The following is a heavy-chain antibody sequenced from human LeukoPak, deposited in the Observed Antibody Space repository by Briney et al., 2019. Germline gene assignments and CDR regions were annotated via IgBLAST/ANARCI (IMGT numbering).Heavy chain of an antibody. CDR1: GFTVSNYW. V-gene: IGHV3-7*01. CDR2: INQDGSQK. D-gene: IGHD3-22*01. Sequence: GGSLRLSCVASGFTVSNYWMSWVRQAPGKGLEWVANINQDGSQKYYVDSVKGRFTISRDNAKNSLYLQMNSLRVEDTAVYYCARIPLYDSSPGAFDIWGQGTMVTVSS. CDR3: ARIPLYDSSPGAFDI. J-gene: IGHJ3*02.